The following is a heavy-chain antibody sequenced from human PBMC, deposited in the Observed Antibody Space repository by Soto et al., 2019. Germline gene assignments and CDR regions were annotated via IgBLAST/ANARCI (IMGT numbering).Heavy chain of an antibody. D-gene: IGHD2-2*01. CDR2: IYPDDSDI. CDR1: GYSFTNYW. V-gene: IGHV5-51*01. CDR3: VREGDCDSADCLNSPFHH. Sequence: PGESLKICCKGSGYSFTNYWIGWVRQMPGKGLEWMGIIYPDDSDIRYSPSFQGQVTISADKSISTAYLQWSSLKASDSAMYYCVREGDCDSADCLNSPFHHRAQGTPVTGSS. J-gene: IGHJ1*01.